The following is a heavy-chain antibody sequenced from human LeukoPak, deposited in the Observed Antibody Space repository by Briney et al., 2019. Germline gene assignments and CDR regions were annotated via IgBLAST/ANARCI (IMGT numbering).Heavy chain of an antibody. Sequence: GGSLRLSCAASGFTFSSYAMSWVRQAPGKGLEWVANIKQDGSEKYYVDSVKGRFTISRDNAKNSLYLQMNSLRAEDTAVYYCARGDDYFDYWGQGTLVTVSS. CDR1: GFTFSSYA. D-gene: IGHD3-3*01. CDR3: ARGDDYFDY. J-gene: IGHJ4*02. V-gene: IGHV3-7*01. CDR2: IKQDGSEK.